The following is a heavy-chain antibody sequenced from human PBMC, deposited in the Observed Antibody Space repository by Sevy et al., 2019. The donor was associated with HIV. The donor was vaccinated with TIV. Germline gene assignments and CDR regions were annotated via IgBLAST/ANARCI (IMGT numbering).Heavy chain of an antibody. V-gene: IGHV3-30*02. CDR2: IRYDGSNK. J-gene: IGHJ6*02. Sequence: GESLKISCAASGFTSSSYGMHWVRQAPGKGLEWVAFIRYDGSNKYYADSVKGRFTISRDNSKNTLYLQMNSLRAEDTAVYYCAKARVVTSYYYYGMDVWGQGTTVTVSS. D-gene: IGHD3-3*01. CDR3: AKARVVTSYYYYGMDV. CDR1: GFTSSSYG.